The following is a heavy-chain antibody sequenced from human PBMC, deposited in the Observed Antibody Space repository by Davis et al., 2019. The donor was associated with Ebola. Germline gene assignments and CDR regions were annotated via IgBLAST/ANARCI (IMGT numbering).Heavy chain of an antibody. CDR2: IWYDGSNK. D-gene: IGHD6-13*01. Sequence: GESLKISCAASGFTFSSYGMHWVRQAPGKGLEWVAVIWYDGSNKYYADSVKSRFTISRDNSKNTLYLQMNSLRAEDTAVYYCARDLGYSSSWTRDPHYYGMDVWGQGTTVTVSS. CDR1: GFTFSSYG. V-gene: IGHV3-33*01. CDR3: ARDLGYSSSWTRDPHYYGMDV. J-gene: IGHJ6*02.